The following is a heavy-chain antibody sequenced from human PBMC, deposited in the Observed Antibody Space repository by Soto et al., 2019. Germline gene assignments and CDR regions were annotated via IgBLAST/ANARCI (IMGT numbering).Heavy chain of an antibody. Sequence: SETLSLTCTVSGGSISSGGYYWSWIRQHPGKGLEWIGYIYYSGSTYYNPSLKSRVTISVDTSKNQFSLKLSSVTAADTAVYYCASQHSGSYYSWFDPWGQGTLVTVS. CDR1: GGSISSGGYY. J-gene: IGHJ5*02. CDR2: IYYSGST. V-gene: IGHV4-31*03. D-gene: IGHD1-26*01. CDR3: ASQHSGSYYSWFDP.